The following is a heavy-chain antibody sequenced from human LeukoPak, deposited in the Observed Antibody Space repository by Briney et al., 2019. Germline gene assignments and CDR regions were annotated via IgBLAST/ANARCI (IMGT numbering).Heavy chain of an antibody. Sequence: PVGSLRLSCAASGFTFSTYGAHWVRQAPGKGLEWVALIWYDGSNKHYADSVKGRFTISRDNSKNTLYLQMDSLRAEDTAVYYCTRDPPSWLQQGGLDVWGQGTTVPVCS. V-gene: IGHV3-33*01. CDR3: TRDPPSWLQQGGLDV. J-gene: IGHJ6*02. D-gene: IGHD5-24*01. CDR2: IWYDGSNK. CDR1: GFTFSTYG.